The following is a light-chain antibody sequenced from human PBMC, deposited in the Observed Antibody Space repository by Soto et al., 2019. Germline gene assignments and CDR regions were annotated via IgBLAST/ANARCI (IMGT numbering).Light chain of an antibody. V-gene: IGKV3-20*01. CDR2: GAS. CDR3: HQYGSAPWT. J-gene: IGKJ1*01. CDR1: QSVSSNY. Sequence: IILTQSPCTLSLSPGERGALSRRASQSVSSNYVAWYQQKPGQAPRLLISGASNRATGTPDRFRGSGSGTDFTLTITRLEPEDFAVYYCHQYGSAPWTFGQGTKVAIK.